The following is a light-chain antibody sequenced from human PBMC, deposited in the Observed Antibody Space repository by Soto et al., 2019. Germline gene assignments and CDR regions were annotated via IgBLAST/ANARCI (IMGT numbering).Light chain of an antibody. CDR3: QQYDIWPYT. J-gene: IGKJ2*01. V-gene: IGKV3-15*01. Sequence: EIVLTQSPGTLSLSPGERATLSCRASQSVSSSYLAWYQQKPGQAPRLLIYGASARATGIPARFSGSGSGTEFTLTISSLQSEDFAVYYCQQYDIWPYTFGQGTKGDIK. CDR2: GAS. CDR1: QSVSSSY.